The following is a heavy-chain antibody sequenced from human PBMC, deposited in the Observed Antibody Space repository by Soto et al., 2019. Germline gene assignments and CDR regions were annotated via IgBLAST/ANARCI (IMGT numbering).Heavy chain of an antibody. CDR1: GFTFSSYG. Sequence: PGGSLRLSCAASGFTFSSYGMHWVRQAPGKGLEWVAVIWYDGSNKYYADSVKGRFTISRDNSKNTLYLQMNSLRAEDTAVYYCARGVGYCSSTSCLTYYYYYYMDVWGKGTTVTVS. J-gene: IGHJ6*03. D-gene: IGHD2-2*01. V-gene: IGHV3-33*01. CDR3: ARGVGYCSSTSCLTYYYYYYMDV. CDR2: IWYDGSNK.